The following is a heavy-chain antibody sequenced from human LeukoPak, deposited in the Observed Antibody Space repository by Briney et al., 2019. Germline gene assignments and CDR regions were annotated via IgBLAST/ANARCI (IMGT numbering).Heavy chain of an antibody. CDR3: ARISRSYWYFDL. D-gene: IGHD6-6*01. CDR1: GFTFSSYA. V-gene: IGHV3-30-3*01. J-gene: IGHJ2*01. CDR2: ISYDGSNK. Sequence: ETGRSLRLSCAASGFTFSSYAMHWVRQAPGKGLEWVAVISYDGSNKYYADSVKGRFTISRDNSKNTLYLQMNSLRAEDTAVYYCARISRSYWYFDLWGRGTLVTVSS.